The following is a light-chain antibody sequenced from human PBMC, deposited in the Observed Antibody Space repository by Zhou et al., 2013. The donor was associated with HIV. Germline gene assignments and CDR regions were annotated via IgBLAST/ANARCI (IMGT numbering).Light chain of an antibody. J-gene: IGKJ1*01. Sequence: EVVLTQSPTTLSLSPGERATLSCRASQSVYKYLAWYQQKPGQAPRLLIYDASDRATGIPARFSGSGSETDFTLTISSLEPEDFATYYCLQHNSFPQTFGQGTQGGN. CDR3: LQHNSFPQT. CDR1: QSVYKY. V-gene: IGKV3-11*01. CDR2: DAS.